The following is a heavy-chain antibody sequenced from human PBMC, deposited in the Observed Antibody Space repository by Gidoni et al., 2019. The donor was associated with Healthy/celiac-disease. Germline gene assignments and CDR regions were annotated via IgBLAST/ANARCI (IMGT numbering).Heavy chain of an antibody. CDR2: IYYSGST. CDR3: ARRMGSGGSLYFDY. V-gene: IGHV4-39*01. D-gene: IGHD2-15*01. J-gene: IGHJ4*02. Sequence: QLQLQESGPGLVKPSETLSLTCTVSGGSISSSSYYWGWIRQPPGKGLEWIGSIYYSGSTYYNPSLKSRVTISVDTSKNQFSLKLSSVTAADTAVYYCARRMGSGGSLYFDYWGQGTLVTVSS. CDR1: GGSISSSSYY.